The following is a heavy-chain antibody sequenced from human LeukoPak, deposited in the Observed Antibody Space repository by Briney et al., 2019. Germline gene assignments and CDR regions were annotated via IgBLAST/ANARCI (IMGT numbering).Heavy chain of an antibody. Sequence: GGSLRLSCAASGFPFSTYDMSWVRQAPGKGLEWVSGIRGSDGSTYYADSVKGRFAISRDNSKNTLYLQMNSLRAEDTAVYYCAKDVYGDYGGLDYWGQGTLVTVSS. J-gene: IGHJ4*02. D-gene: IGHD4-17*01. CDR3: AKDVYGDYGGLDY. V-gene: IGHV3-23*01. CDR1: GFPFSTYD. CDR2: IRGSDGST.